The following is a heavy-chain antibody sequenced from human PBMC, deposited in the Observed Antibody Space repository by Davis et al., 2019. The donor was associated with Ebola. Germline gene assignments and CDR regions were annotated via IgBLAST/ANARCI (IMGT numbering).Heavy chain of an antibody. CDR2: IRSKANSYAT. CDR1: GFTFSGSA. CDR3: TLGTVTTEDY. D-gene: IGHD4-17*01. J-gene: IGHJ4*02. Sequence: GESLKISCAASGFTFSGSAMHWVRQASGKGLEWVGRIRSKANSYATAYAASVKGRFTISRDDSKNTAYLQMNSLKTEDTAVYYCTLGTVTTEDYWGQGTLVTVSS. V-gene: IGHV3-73*01.